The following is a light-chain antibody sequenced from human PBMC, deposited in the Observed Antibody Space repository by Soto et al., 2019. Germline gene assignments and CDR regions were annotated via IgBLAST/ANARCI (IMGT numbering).Light chain of an antibody. CDR1: QGIRNF. CDR3: QKYSSVPV. J-gene: IGKJ3*01. V-gene: IGKV1-27*01. Sequence: DIPMTQSPTSLSASVGDRVTITCRASQGIRNFVAWYQHKPGKAPKLLIYAASTLQSGVPSLFSGSGSGTDFTLTINSLQPEDVATYSCQKYSSVPVFGPGTKVEIK. CDR2: AAS.